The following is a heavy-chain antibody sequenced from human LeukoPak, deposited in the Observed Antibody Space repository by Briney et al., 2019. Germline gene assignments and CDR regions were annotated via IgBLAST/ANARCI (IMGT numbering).Heavy chain of an antibody. D-gene: IGHD2-21*02. J-gene: IGHJ3*02. Sequence: GGSLRLSCAAPGFTFSTYDMNWVRQAPGKGLEWVSSLTIDSAYIYYADSVKGRFTVSRDNAKNSLYLEMNSLRAEDTAVYYCARGRVTAIRSDAFDIWGHGTMVTVSS. CDR1: GFTFSTYD. CDR2: LTIDSAYI. CDR3: ARGRVTAIRSDAFDI. V-gene: IGHV3-21*01.